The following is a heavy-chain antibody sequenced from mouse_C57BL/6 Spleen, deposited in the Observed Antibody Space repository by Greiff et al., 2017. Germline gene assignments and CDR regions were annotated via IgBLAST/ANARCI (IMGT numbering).Heavy chain of an antibody. CDR1: GFTFSSYT. V-gene: IGHV5-9*01. Sequence: EVKVEESGGGLVKPGGSLKLSCAASGFTFSSYTMSWVRQTPEKRLEWVATISGGGGNTYYPDSVKGRFTISRDNAKNTLYLQMSSLRSEDTALYYCARHPGYFDYWGQGTTLTVSS. CDR2: ISGGGGNT. J-gene: IGHJ2*01. CDR3: ARHPGYFDY. D-gene: IGHD4-1*01.